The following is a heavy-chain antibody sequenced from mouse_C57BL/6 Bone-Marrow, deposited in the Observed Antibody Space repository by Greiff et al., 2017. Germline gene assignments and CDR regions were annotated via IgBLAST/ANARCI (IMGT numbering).Heavy chain of an antibody. D-gene: IGHD1-1*01. CDR2: INPYNGDT. CDR3: ARHYAFSYYFDY. J-gene: IGHJ2*01. V-gene: IGHV1-20*01. Sequence: EVKLEESGPELVKPGDSVKISCKASGYSFTGYFMNWVMQSHGKSLEWIGRINPYNGDTFYNQKFKGKATLTVDKSSSTAHMELRSLTSEDSAVYYCARHYAFSYYFDYWGQGTTLTVSS. CDR1: GYSFTGYF.